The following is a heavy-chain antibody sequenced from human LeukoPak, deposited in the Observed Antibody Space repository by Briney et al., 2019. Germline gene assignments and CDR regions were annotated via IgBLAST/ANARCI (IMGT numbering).Heavy chain of an antibody. V-gene: IGHV3-7*01. J-gene: IGHJ6*02. CDR3: ARSHITMVRGVIYYYYGMDV. Sequence: GGSLRLSCAASGFTFSSYWMSWVRQAPGKGLEWVANIKQDGSEKYYVDSVKGRFTISRDNAKNSLYLQMNSPRAEDTAVYYCARSHITMVRGVIYYYYGMDVWGQGTTVTVSS. CDR2: IKQDGSEK. D-gene: IGHD3-10*01. CDR1: GFTFSSYW.